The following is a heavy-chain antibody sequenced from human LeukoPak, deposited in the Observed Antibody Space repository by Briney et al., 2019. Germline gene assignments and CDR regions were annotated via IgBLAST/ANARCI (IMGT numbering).Heavy chain of an antibody. CDR1: GGTFSSYA. Sequence: SVKVSCKASGGTFSSYAISWVRQAPGQGLEWMGGIIPIFGTANYAQKFQGRVTITADKSTSTAYMELSSLRSEDTAVYYCARAIGGNYYYYYYYYMDVWGKGTTVTVSS. CDR2: IIPIFGTA. CDR3: ARAIGGNYYYYYYYYMDV. D-gene: IGHD4-23*01. V-gene: IGHV1-69*06. J-gene: IGHJ6*03.